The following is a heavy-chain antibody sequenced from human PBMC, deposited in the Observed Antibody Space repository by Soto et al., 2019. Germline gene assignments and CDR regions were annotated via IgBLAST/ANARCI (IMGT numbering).Heavy chain of an antibody. Sequence: GGSLRLSCAASGFTFSDYAMHWVRQAPGKGLEWVAVVSHDGRNTHYAVSVKGRITINPDTSNNQLSLQLNSVTPDDTAVYYCARLIGNSWLDSWGQGTLVTVSS. V-gene: IGHV3-30*03. D-gene: IGHD2-8*01. CDR2: VSHDGRNT. CDR1: GFTFSDYA. J-gene: IGHJ5*01. CDR3: ARLIGNSWLDS.